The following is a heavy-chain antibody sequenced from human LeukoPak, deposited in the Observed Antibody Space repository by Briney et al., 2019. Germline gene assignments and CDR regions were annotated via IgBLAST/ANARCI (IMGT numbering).Heavy chain of an antibody. J-gene: IGHJ5*02. D-gene: IGHD3-10*01. CDR1: GGSFSGYY. V-gene: IGHV4-34*01. CDR3: ARGRRVRGVTYNWFGP. CDR2: INHSGST. Sequence: PSETLSLTCAVYGGSFSGYYWSWIRQPPGKGLEWIGEINHSGSTNYNPSLKSRVTISVDTSKNQFSLKLSSVTAADTAVYYCARGRRVRGVTYNWFGPWGQGTLVTVSS.